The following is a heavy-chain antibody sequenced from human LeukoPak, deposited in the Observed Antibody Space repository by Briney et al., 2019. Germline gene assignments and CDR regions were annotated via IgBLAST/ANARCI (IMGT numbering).Heavy chain of an antibody. J-gene: IGHJ4*02. CDR3: ARGKFGDPLNY. CDR2: VYTDGNI. D-gene: IGHD3-10*01. V-gene: IGHV3-53*01. CDR1: GFTFSSYW. Sequence: GGSLRLSCAASGFTFSSYWMSWVRQAPGKGLEWVSVVYTDGNIYYADSVRGRFTISKDNSKNTVDLLLNNMRAEDTAVYYCARGKFGDPLNYWGQGTLVTVSS.